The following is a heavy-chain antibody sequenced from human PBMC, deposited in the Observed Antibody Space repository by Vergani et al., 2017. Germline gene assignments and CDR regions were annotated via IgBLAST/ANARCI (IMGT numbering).Heavy chain of an antibody. D-gene: IGHD2-2*02. J-gene: IGHJ6*03. CDR1: GGSLDIHSQT. CDR3: VRGRGYCSSTSCYTFGYYYYMDV. CDR2: IDVKGNS. Sequence: QAQLQESGPRLVKPSQTLSLTCSFSGGSLDIHSQTWGWIRQPAGEGLEWIGLIDVKGNSNFSPSLESRVTMSADASRGRFSLNLRSVTTSDTAVYYCVRGRGYCSSTSCYTFGYYYYMDVWGKGTTVTVSS. V-gene: IGHV4-61*02.